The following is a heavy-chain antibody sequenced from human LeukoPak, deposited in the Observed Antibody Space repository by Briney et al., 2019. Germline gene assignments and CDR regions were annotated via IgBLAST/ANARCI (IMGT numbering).Heavy chain of an antibody. V-gene: IGHV4-34*01. Sequence: SETLSLTCAVYGGSFSGYYWSWIRQPPGKELEWIGEINHSGSTNYNPSLKSRVTISVDTSKNQFSLKLSSVTAADTAVYYCARVGHIVATILLDYWGQGTLVTVSS. J-gene: IGHJ4*02. D-gene: IGHD5-12*01. CDR3: ARVGHIVATILLDY. CDR2: INHSGST. CDR1: GGSFSGYY.